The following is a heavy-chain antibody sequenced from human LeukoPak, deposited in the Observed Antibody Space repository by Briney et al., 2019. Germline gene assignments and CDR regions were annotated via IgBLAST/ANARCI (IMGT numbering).Heavy chain of an antibody. CDR3: ATYRQVLLPFES. CDR1: GFTFSSYE. D-gene: IGHD2-8*02. J-gene: IGHJ4*02. Sequence: GGSLRLSCAASGFTFSSYEMNWVRQAPGKGLEWVSYISSSGSTIYYSDSVRGRFTISRDNSKSTLSLQMNSLRAEDTAIYYCATYRQVLLPFESWGQGTLVTVSS. V-gene: IGHV3-48*03. CDR2: ISSSGSTI.